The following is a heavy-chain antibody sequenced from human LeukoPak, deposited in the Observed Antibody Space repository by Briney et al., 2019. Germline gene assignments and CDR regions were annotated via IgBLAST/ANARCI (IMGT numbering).Heavy chain of an antibody. V-gene: IGHV4-34*01. CDR2: INHSGST. CDR3: ARDNSMVRGVIIGRQRHFDY. Sequence: PSETLSLTCAVYGGSFSGYYWSWIRQPPGKGLEWIGEINHSGSTNYNPSLKSRVTISVDTSKNQFSLKLSSVTAADTAVYYCARDNSMVRGVIIGRQRHFDYWGQGTLVTVSS. D-gene: IGHD3-10*01. CDR1: GGSFSGYY. J-gene: IGHJ4*02.